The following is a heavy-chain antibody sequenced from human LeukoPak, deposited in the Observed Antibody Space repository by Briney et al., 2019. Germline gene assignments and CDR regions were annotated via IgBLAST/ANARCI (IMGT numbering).Heavy chain of an antibody. D-gene: IGHD3-10*01. CDR1: GFTLSNYW. V-gene: IGHV3-74*01. Sequence: GGSLRLSRAASGFTLSNYWMYWVRQAPGKGLAWVSRINGDGNRTYYADSVKGRFNISRDNAKSSLFLQIDGLRVEDTAVYYCVRDTYHYHSGNKLNYWGQGTLVTVSS. CDR3: VRDTYHYHSGNKLNY. CDR2: INGDGNRT. J-gene: IGHJ4*02.